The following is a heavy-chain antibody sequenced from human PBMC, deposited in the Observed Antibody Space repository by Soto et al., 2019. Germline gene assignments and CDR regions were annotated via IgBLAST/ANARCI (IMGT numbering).Heavy chain of an antibody. Sequence: GASVKVSCKVSGYTLTELSMHWVRQAPGKGLEWMGGFDPEDGETIYAQKFQGRVTMTEDTSTDTAYMELSSLRSEDTAVYYCATSSSSWHNYYYYYGMDVWGQGTTVTVS. D-gene: IGHD6-13*01. CDR1: GYTLTELS. J-gene: IGHJ6*02. CDR3: ATSSSSWHNYYYYYGMDV. CDR2: FDPEDGET. V-gene: IGHV1-24*01.